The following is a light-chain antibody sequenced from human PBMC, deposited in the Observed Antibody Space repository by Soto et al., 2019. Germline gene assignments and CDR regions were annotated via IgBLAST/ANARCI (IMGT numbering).Light chain of an antibody. CDR2: KAS. Sequence: DIQMTQSPSTLSASVGDRVTITCRASQSISTWLAWYQQKPGKAPKLLLYKASSLEGGVPSRFSGSGSGTDFNITVSSLQPDDFATYYGQQYNTYPLTFGGGTTVEIK. V-gene: IGKV1-5*03. J-gene: IGKJ4*01. CDR1: QSISTW. CDR3: QQYNTYPLT.